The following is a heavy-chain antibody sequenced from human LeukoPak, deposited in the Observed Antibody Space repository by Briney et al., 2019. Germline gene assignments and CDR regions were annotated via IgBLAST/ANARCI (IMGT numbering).Heavy chain of an antibody. CDR3: ATSPDSSSWYFLDY. Sequence: GSLRLSCAASGFTFSSYGMHWVRQAPGKGLEWVAVISYDGSNKYYADSVKGRFTISRDNSKNTLYLQMNSLRAEDTAVYYCATSPDSSSWYFLDYWGQGTLVTVSS. CDR2: ISYDGSNK. D-gene: IGHD6-13*01. CDR1: GFTFSSYG. J-gene: IGHJ4*02. V-gene: IGHV3-30*03.